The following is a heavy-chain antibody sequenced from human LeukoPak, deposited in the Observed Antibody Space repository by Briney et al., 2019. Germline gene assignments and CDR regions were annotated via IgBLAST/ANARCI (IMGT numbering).Heavy chain of an antibody. CDR3: ARSGTPYSSSSYHYAYYYMDV. D-gene: IGHD6-6*01. Sequence: GGGPRLSCAASGLTFSSDAMYWGRRSPGKELKFVSVISSNGGNTYYPNSVKGRFTISRDNSKNTLYLQMGSLRAEDMAVYYCARSGTPYSSSSYHYAYYYMDVWGKGTTVTVSS. V-gene: IGHV3-64*01. CDR2: ISSNGGNT. J-gene: IGHJ6*03. CDR1: GLTFSSDA.